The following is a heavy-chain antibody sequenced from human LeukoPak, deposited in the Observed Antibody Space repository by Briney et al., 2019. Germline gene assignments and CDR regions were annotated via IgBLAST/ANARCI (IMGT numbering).Heavy chain of an antibody. V-gene: IGHV1-18*01. D-gene: IGHD5-18*01. J-gene: IGHJ3*02. CDR1: GYTFSSYG. CDR3: ARDLARGCSYGYNAFDI. CDR2: ITAGNGNT. Sequence: ASVKVSCKASGYTFSSYGIGWVRQAPRQGLEWMGWITAGNGNTNYAQKVQGRVTMTTDTSTSTAYMELRSLRSDDTAVYFCARDLARGCSYGYNAFDIWGQGTMVTVSS.